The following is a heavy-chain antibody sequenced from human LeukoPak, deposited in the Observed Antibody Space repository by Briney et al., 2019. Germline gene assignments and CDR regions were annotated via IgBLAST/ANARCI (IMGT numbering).Heavy chain of an antibody. D-gene: IGHD3-10*01. CDR3: VRASGSFDY. V-gene: IGHV3-33*01. Sequence: GSLRLFCGASGFTFNDYGIHWVRQAPGKGLEWVAVIWSDGSNKYYADSVKGRFTISRDNSKKTLYLQMNSLRVEDTAVYYCVRASGSFDYWGQGTLVTVSS. CDR1: GFTFNDYG. J-gene: IGHJ4*02. CDR2: IWSDGSNK.